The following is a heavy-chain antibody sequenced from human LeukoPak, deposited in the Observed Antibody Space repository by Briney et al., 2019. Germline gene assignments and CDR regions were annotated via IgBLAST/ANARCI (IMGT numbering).Heavy chain of an antibody. D-gene: IGHD5-18*01. CDR1: GFTFSSYT. J-gene: IGHJ4*02. CDR3: AKEYSYGSGSLYFDY. V-gene: IGHV3-23*01. CDR2: ISGSGGST. Sequence: GGSLRFSCAASGFTFSSYTRSWVRQAPGKGLEWVSAISGSGGSTYYADSVKGRFTISRDNSKNTLYLQMNSLRAEDTAVYYCAKEYSYGSGSLYFDYWGQGTLVTVSS.